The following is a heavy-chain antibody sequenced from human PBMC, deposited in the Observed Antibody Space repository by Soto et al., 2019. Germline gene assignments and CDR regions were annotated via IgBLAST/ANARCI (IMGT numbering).Heavy chain of an antibody. Sequence: QITLKESGPTLVKPTQTLTLTCTFSGFSLSTRGVGVGWIRQPPGKALEWLALIYWDDDEGYSPSLKSRLTIPKATPKTQVVPTLTYMDPVDTAPYYFAHRPSGYSYHFDYWGQGTLVTGSS. V-gene: IGHV2-5*02. CDR2: IYWDDDE. J-gene: IGHJ4*02. D-gene: IGHD5-18*01. CDR3: AHRPSGYSYHFDY. CDR1: GFSLSTRGVG.